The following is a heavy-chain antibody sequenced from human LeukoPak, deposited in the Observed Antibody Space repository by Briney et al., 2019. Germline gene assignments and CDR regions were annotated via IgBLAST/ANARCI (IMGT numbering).Heavy chain of an antibody. Sequence: ASVKVSCKASGYTFSNYGISWVRQAPGQGLEWMGCISGDNGNTNYPQKLQGRVTMTTDTSTSTAYMELRSLRSDDTAVYYCARIPYCSGGSCYFRPNNWFDPWGQGTLSPSPQ. J-gene: IGHJ5*02. CDR3: ARIPYCSGGSCYFRPNNWFDP. V-gene: IGHV1-18*01. D-gene: IGHD2-15*01. CDR2: ISGDNGNT. CDR1: GYTFSNYG.